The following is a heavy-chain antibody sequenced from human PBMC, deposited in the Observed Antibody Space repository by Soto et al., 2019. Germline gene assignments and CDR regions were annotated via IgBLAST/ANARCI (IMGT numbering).Heavy chain of an antibody. CDR1: GYTYTSYG. D-gene: IGHD2-21*02. J-gene: IGHJ4*02. Sequence: ASEKVSCTAAGYTYTSYGISWVRQAPGQEPERMVCISAYNGNTNYAQTLQGRVTMTPDPSPSTACSELRRLRSDDTAVYYCASSDCGGDCYLDYWGQGTLVTAPQ. CDR2: ISAYNGNT. CDR3: ASSDCGGDCYLDY. V-gene: IGHV1-18*01.